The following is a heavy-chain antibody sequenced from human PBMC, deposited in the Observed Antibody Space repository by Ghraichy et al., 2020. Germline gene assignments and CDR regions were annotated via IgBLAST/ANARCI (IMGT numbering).Heavy chain of an antibody. CDR2: ISSSGSTI. CDR1: GFTFSSDD. V-gene: IGHV3-48*03. Sequence: GGSLRLSCAASGFTFSSDDMNWVRQAPGKGLEWVSYISSSGSTIYYADSVKGRFTISRDNAKNSLYLQMNSLRAEDTAVYYCARAPVRNYVEEGLDVWGQGTTVTVSS. J-gene: IGHJ6*02. D-gene: IGHD4-11*01. CDR3: ARAPVRNYVEEGLDV.